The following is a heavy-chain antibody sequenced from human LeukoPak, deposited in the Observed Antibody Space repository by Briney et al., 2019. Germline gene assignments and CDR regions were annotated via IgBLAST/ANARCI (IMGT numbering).Heavy chain of an antibody. CDR2: ISRSSSYI. D-gene: IGHD6-6*01. CDR3: ARAAQSRSTKDYYYMDV. J-gene: IGHJ6*03. CDR1: GFTFSSYS. Sequence: GGSLRLSCAASGFTFSSYSMNWVRQAPGKGLEWVSSISRSSSYIYYADSLKGRFTITRDNAKTSLFLQMNSLRAEDTAVYYCARAAQSRSTKDYYYMDVWGKGTTVTVSS. V-gene: IGHV3-21*01.